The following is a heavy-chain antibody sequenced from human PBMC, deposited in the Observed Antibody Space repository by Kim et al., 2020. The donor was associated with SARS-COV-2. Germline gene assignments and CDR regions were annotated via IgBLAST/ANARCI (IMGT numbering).Heavy chain of an antibody. Sequence: NYNPSLKSRVTISVDTSKNQFSLKLSSVTAADTAVYYCARISSWYGDFDYWGQGTLVTVSS. J-gene: IGHJ4*02. D-gene: IGHD6-13*01. V-gene: IGHV4-34*01. CDR3: ARISSWYGDFDY.